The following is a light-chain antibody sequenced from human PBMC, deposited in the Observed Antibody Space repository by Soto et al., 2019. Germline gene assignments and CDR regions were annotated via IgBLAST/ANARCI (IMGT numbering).Light chain of an antibody. Sequence: DIQMTQSPSSLSTSVGDRVTITCRASQTISTYLYWYQQKPGKAPNRLIYGASSLQSGVPSRFSGSGSGTDFTLTISSLQPEDFATYYCQQSYSSTPTFGGGTKVEIK. V-gene: IGKV1-39*01. J-gene: IGKJ4*01. CDR1: QTISTY. CDR2: GAS. CDR3: QQSYSSTPT.